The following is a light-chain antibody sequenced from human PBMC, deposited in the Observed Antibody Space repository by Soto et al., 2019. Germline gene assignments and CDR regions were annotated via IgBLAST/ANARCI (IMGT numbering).Light chain of an antibody. CDR3: QQYGSSGT. CDR2: DAS. CDR1: QSVSSC. Sequence: VLQKHPATLSLSPGERATLSCRDSQSVSSCVACEQQQPGQAPRLLIYDASNRATGIPARFSGSGSGADFTLTISRLEPEDFAVYYCQQYGSSGTFGQGTKV. V-gene: IGKV3-20*01. J-gene: IGKJ1*01.